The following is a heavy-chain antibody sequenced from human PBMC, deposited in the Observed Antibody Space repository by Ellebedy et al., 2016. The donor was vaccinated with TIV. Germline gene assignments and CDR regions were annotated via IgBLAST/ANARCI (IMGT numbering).Heavy chain of an antibody. CDR1: GYSISSGYY. J-gene: IGHJ4*02. CDR2: IHFSGSA. V-gene: IGHV4-38-2*02. CDR3: ARPLVGHGDYDY. D-gene: IGHD4-17*01. Sequence: SETLSLTXTVSGYSISSGYYWGWIRQPPGKGLEWIGSIHFSGSAHHNPSLKSRVTISVDTSKNQISLNLGSVTAADTDVYYCARPLVGHGDYDYWGQGTLVTVSS.